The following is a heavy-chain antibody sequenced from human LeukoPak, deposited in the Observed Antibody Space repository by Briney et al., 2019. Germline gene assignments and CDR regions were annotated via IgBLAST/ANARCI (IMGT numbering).Heavy chain of an antibody. Sequence: SETLSLTCAVSGGSISSGGYSWSWIRQPPGKGLEWIGYIYHSGSTYYNPSLKSRVTISVDRSQNQFSLKLSSVTAADTAVYYCVHYDSSGYYSPDAFDIWGQGTMVTVSS. J-gene: IGHJ3*02. V-gene: IGHV4-30-2*01. D-gene: IGHD3-22*01. CDR1: GGSISSGGYS. CDR3: VHYDSSGYYSPDAFDI. CDR2: IYHSGST.